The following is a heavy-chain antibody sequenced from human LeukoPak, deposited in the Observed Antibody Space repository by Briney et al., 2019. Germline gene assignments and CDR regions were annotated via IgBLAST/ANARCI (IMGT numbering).Heavy chain of an antibody. CDR2: IYTSGST. V-gene: IGHV4-4*07. CDR3: ARDRYYYDSSGYYYYFDY. CDR1: GGSISSYY. J-gene: IGHJ4*02. D-gene: IGHD3-22*01. Sequence: SETLSLTCTVSGGSISSYYWSWIRQPAGKGLEWIGRIYTSGSTNYNPSLKSRVTMSVDTSKIQFSLKLSSVTAADTAVYYCARDRYYYDSSGYYYYFDYWGQGTLVTVSS.